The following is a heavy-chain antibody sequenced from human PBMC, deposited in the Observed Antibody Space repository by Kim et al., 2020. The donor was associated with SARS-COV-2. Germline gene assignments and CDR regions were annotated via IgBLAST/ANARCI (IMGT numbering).Heavy chain of an antibody. CDR3: ARDTDSSSRPFDY. CDR2: ISSSSSYI. Sequence: GGSLRLSCAASGFTFSSYSMNWVRQAPGKGLEWVSSISSSSSYIYYADSVKGRFTISRDNAKNSLYLQMNSLRAEDTAVYYCARDTDSSSRPFDYWGQGTLVTVSS. J-gene: IGHJ4*02. CDR1: GFTFSSYS. V-gene: IGHV3-21*01. D-gene: IGHD6-6*01.